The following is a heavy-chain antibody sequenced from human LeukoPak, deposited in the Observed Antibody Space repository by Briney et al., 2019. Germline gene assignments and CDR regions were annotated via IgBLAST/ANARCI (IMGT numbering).Heavy chain of an antibody. V-gene: IGHV3-30*02. J-gene: IGHJ1*01. Sequence: GGSLRLSCAASGFTFSNYGMHWVRQAPGKGLEWVAFIRYDESNKYYADSVKGRFTISRDNSKNTLYLQMNSLKVEDTALYYCAKFSPYGGNSYWGQGTLVTVSS. D-gene: IGHD4-23*01. CDR2: IRYDESNK. CDR3: AKFSPYGGNSY. CDR1: GFTFSNYG.